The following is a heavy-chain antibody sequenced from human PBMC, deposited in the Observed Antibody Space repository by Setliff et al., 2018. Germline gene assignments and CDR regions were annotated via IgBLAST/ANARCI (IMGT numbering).Heavy chain of an antibody. CDR2: ISDNGFTT. Sequence: GGSLRLSCEGSGFIFSNFEMNWVRQAPGKGLEWVSYISDNGFTTYYADSVKGRFTISRDNPRSSLHLQMSSLSAEDTATYYCVRVSKDYDSNGLYGFDIWGQGTMVTVSS. CDR3: VRVSKDYDSNGLYGFDI. J-gene: IGHJ3*02. CDR1: GFIFSNFE. D-gene: IGHD3-22*01. V-gene: IGHV3-48*03.